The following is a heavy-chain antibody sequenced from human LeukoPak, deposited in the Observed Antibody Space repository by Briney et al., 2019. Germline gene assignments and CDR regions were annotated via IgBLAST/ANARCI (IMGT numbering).Heavy chain of an antibody. D-gene: IGHD1-26*01. CDR2: ISCYNGNT. CDR3: ATDLPTTPDYFDY. Sequence: ASVKVSCKASGYTFTSYGISWVRQAPGQGLEWMGWISCYNGNTNYAQKFQGRDTMTTDTSTSTAYMELRSLTSDDTAVYYCATDLPTTPDYFDYWGQGTLVTVSS. J-gene: IGHJ4*02. CDR1: GYTFTSYG. V-gene: IGHV1-18*01.